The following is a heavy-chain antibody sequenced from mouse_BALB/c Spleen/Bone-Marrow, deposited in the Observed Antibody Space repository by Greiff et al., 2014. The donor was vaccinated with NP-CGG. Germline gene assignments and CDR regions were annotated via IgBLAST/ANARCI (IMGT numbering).Heavy chain of an antibody. CDR2: IYPGDDNT. Sequence: VQRVESGPELVKPGALVKISCKASGYTFTSYDINWVKQRPGQGLEWIGWIYPGDDNTKYNEKFKGKATLTADKSSSTAYMQLSSLTSENSAFYFCARGGGYAMDYRGQGTSVTVSS. J-gene: IGHJ4*01. V-gene: IGHV1S56*01. CDR3: ARGGGYAMDY. CDR1: GYTFTSYD.